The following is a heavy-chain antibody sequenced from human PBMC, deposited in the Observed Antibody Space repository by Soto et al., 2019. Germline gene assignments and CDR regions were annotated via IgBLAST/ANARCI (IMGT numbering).Heavy chain of an antibody. J-gene: IGHJ5*02. CDR3: ATGYYDSSGYYSDAWFDP. V-gene: IGHV1-24*01. Sequence: ASVKVSCKVSGYTLTELSMHWVRQAPGKGFEWMGGFDPEDGETIYAQKFQGRVTMTEDTSTDTAYMELSSLRSEDTAVYYCATGYYDSSGYYSDAWFDPWGQGTLVTSPQ. CDR2: FDPEDGET. D-gene: IGHD3-22*01. CDR1: GYTLTELS.